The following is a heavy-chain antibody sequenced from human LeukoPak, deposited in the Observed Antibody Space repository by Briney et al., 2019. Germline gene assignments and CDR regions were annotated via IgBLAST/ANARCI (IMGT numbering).Heavy chain of an antibody. J-gene: IGHJ4*02. V-gene: IGHV4-59*12. CDR2: IYDSGNT. CDR3: ARDEGATHLGDY. D-gene: IGHD1-26*01. CDR1: GTSISSYY. Sequence: SETLSLTCTVSGTSISSYYWSWIRQPPGKGLEWIGYIYDSGNTYYNPSLKSRVTISVDTSKNQFSLKLSSVTAADTAVYYCARDEGATHLGDYWGQGTLVTVSS.